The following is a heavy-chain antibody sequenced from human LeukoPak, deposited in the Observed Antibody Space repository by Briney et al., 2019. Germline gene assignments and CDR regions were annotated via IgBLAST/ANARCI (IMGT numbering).Heavy chain of an antibody. Sequence: GGSLRLSCAASGFTFSSYAMHWVRQAPGKGLEYVSTISSDGGSTYYANSVKGRFTISRDNSKNTLYLQMGSLRAEDMAVHYCARSGSRPYWGQGTLVTVSS. CDR2: ISSDGGST. CDR1: GFTFSSYA. CDR3: ARSGSRPY. J-gene: IGHJ4*02. V-gene: IGHV3-64*01.